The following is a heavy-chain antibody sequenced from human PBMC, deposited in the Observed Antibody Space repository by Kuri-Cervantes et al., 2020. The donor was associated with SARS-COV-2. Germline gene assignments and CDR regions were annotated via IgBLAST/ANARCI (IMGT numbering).Heavy chain of an antibody. V-gene: IGHV4-34*01. CDR2: ITESGST. D-gene: IGHD3-22*01. CDR1: GVSSSDDK. CDR3: ARGRYDVTMIVVVVTAASSYFDL. J-gene: IGHJ2*01. Sequence: ESLKISCAVYGVSSSDDKWSWIGQAPGKGLEWVGEITESGSTNYNPSLKGRVSMSVDTSKKQFSLKLTSVTAADTAIYYCARGRYDVTMIVVVVTAASSYFDLWGRGTLVTVSS.